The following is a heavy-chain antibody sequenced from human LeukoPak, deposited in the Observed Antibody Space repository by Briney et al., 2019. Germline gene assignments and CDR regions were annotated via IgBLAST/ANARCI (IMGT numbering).Heavy chain of an antibody. D-gene: IGHD6-19*01. Sequence: GGSLRLSCEASGFTFSMYSMAWVRQAPGKGLEWVSVINDRGGYIQDADSVKGRFTISRDNSQNTLFLQMNSLRDEDTAVYYCVKERARAIEVADDFDYWGQGTLVTVSS. CDR2: INDRGGYI. CDR1: GFTFSMYS. J-gene: IGHJ4*02. CDR3: VKERARAIEVADDFDY. V-gene: IGHV3-23*01.